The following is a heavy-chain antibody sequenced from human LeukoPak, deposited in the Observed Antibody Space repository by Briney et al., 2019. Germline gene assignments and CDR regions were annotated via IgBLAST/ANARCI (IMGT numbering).Heavy chain of an antibody. V-gene: IGHV3-74*01. CDR1: GFTFSDNW. CDR3: ASQLGGNVY. J-gene: IGHJ4*02. D-gene: IGHD3-16*01. CDR2: ISRVGRST. Sequence: GGSLRLSCAASGFTFSDNWMHWVRQAPGKGLVWVSVISRVGRSTIYADSVKGRFTISRDNAKNTLYLQMDSLRAEDTAVYFCASQLGGNVYWGRETLVTVSP.